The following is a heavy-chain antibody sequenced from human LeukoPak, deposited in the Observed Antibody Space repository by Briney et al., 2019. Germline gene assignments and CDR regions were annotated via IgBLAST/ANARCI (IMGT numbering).Heavy chain of an antibody. V-gene: IGHV4-59*01. J-gene: IGHJ5*02. CDR3: ARGIVVVPAASLRGLSSGPNWSDP. CDR2: IYYSGST. D-gene: IGHD2-2*01. Sequence: SETLSLTCTVSGGSISSYYWSWIRQPPGKGLEWIGYIYYSGSTNYNPSLKSRVTISVDTSKNQFSLKLSSVTAADTAVYYCARGIVVVPAASLRGLSSGPNWSDPWGQGTLVTVSS. CDR1: GGSISSYY.